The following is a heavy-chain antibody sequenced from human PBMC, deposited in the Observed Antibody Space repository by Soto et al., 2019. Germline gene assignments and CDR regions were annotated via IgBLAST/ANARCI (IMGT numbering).Heavy chain of an antibody. CDR1: GGSISSGGYY. Sequence: KTSETLSLTCTVSGGSISSGGYYWSWIRQHPGKGLEWIGYIYYSGSTYYNPSLKSRVTISVDTSKNQFSLKLSSVTAADTAVYYCARDSTDSSGYYQDEYYFDYWGQGTLVTVS. CDR2: IYYSGST. D-gene: IGHD3-22*01. V-gene: IGHV4-31*03. CDR3: ARDSTDSSGYYQDEYYFDY. J-gene: IGHJ4*02.